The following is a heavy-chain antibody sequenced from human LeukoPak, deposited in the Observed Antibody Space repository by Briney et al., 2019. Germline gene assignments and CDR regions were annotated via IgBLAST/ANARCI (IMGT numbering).Heavy chain of an antibody. J-gene: IGHJ1*01. CDR3: ARDGANSVFQGGGYFLD. V-gene: IGHV3-30*04. Sequence: PGGSLRLSCAASGFPFSTNAMHWVRQAPGKGLEWMAVMSYDGNSDTYADPVEGRFTISRDNSKNTLYLQMNSLRHDDTAVYYCARDGANSVFQGGGYFLDWGQGALVTVSS. CDR1: GFPFSTNA. CDR2: MSYDGNSD. D-gene: IGHD4-23*01.